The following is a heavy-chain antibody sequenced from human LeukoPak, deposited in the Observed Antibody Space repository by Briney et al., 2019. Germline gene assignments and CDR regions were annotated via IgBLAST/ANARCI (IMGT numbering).Heavy chain of an antibody. CDR1: GFTFSSYA. CDR2: ISYDGSNK. Sequence: GGSLRLSCAASGFTFSSYAMHWVRQAPSKGLEWVAVISYDGSNKYYADSVKGRFTISRDNSKNTLYLQMNSLRAEDTAVYYCARVRYCTNGVCYLNYFDYWGQGTLVTVSS. D-gene: IGHD2-8*01. CDR3: ARVRYCTNGVCYLNYFDY. V-gene: IGHV3-30-3*01. J-gene: IGHJ4*02.